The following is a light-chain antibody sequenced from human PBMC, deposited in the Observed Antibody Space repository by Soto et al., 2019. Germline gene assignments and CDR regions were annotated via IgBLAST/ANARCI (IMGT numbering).Light chain of an antibody. J-gene: IGLJ1*01. CDR1: SSDVGSYNL. V-gene: IGLV2-23*02. CDR3: CSYSGSQNYV. Sequence: QSVLTQPASVSGSPGQSITISCTGTSSDVGSYNLVSWYQQHPGKAPKLMIYDVTKRPSGVSDRFSGSKSDNTASLTISGLQAEDEADYYCCSYSGSQNYVCETGTKVTAL. CDR2: DVT.